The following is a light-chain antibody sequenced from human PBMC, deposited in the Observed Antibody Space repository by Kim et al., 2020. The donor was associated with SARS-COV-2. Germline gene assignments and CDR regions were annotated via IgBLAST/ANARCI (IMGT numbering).Light chain of an antibody. V-gene: IGKV3-15*01. CDR1: GSIKTN. Sequence: VHPGERATLSCRASGSIKTNLAWYQQRPGQAPRLLIYGAFTRATDIPARFSGSGSGTEFTLTINGLQSEDIAVYYCQQYNNWPLTFGGGTKVDIK. J-gene: IGKJ4*01. CDR2: GAF. CDR3: QQYNNWPLT.